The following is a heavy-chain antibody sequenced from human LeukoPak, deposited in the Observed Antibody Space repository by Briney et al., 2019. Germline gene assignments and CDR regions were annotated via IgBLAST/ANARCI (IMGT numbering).Heavy chain of an antibody. V-gene: IGHV4-30-4*08. CDR2: IYYSGST. CDR3: ARDLLNEGNHLDY. CDR1: GGSVSSGTYY. Sequence: SETLSLTCTVSGGSVSSGTYYWSWIRQPPGKGLEWIGYIYYSGSTYYNPSLKSRVTISVDTSKNQFSLKLSSVTAADTAVYYCARDLLNEGNHLDYWGQGTLVTVSS. J-gene: IGHJ4*02. D-gene: IGHD4-23*01.